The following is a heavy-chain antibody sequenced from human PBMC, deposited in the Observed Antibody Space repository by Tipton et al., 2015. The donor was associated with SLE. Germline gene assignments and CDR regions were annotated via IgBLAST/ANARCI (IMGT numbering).Heavy chain of an antibody. CDR1: GFTIGNYA. V-gene: IGHV4-34*01. CDR2: ISRTGDT. CDR3: SRHGVWYFDL. Sequence: LRLSCAASGFTIGNYAMSWVRQVPGKGLEWIGRISRTGDTNYNPSLKSRVTISVDTSKNQFSLRLTSVTAADTAVYFCSRHGVWYFDLWGRGTLLTVSS. J-gene: IGHJ2*01.